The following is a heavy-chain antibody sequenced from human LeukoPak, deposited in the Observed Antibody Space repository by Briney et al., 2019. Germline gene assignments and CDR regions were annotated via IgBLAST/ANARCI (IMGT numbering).Heavy chain of an antibody. CDR2: IYYSGST. D-gene: IGHD3-10*01. J-gene: IGHJ4*02. Sequence: PSETLSLTCTVSGGSISSYYWSWIRQPPGKGLEWIGYIYYSGSTNYNPSLKSRVTISVDTSKNQFSLKLSSVTAADTAVYYCAREDYGSGSYPTYWGQGTLVTVSS. CDR3: AREDYGSGSYPTY. CDR1: GGSISSYY. V-gene: IGHV4-59*01.